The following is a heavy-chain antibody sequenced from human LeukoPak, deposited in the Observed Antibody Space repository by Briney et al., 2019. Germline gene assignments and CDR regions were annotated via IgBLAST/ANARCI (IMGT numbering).Heavy chain of an antibody. Sequence: TGGSLRLSCAASGFTVSNDYMTWVRQAPGKGLEWVSVIYSETSTHYADSVKGRFTISRDSSKNTLYLQMSSLRAEDTAVYYCASVLWSENAEYFQHWGQGTLVTVSS. CDR1: GFTVSNDY. V-gene: IGHV3-66*01. CDR3: ASVLWSENAEYFQH. D-gene: IGHD3-3*01. CDR2: IYSETST. J-gene: IGHJ1*01.